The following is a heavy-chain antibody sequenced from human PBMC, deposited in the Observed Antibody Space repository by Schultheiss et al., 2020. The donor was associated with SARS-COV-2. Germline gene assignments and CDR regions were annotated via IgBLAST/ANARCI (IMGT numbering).Heavy chain of an antibody. CDR2: IYYSGST. CDR1: GGSVSSGSYY. Sequence: SETLSLTCTVSGGSVSSGSYYWSWIRQPPGKGLEWIGYIYYSGSTNYNPSLKSRVTISVDTSKNQFSLKLSSVTAADTAVYYCARDYDFWSGYYNDQNFYYYYCLDVWGQGTTVTVSS. CDR3: ARDYDFWSGYYNDQNFYYYYCLDV. V-gene: IGHV4-61*01. D-gene: IGHD3-3*01. J-gene: IGHJ6*02.